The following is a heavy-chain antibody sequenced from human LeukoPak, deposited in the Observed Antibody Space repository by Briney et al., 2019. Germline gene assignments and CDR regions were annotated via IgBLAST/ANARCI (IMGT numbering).Heavy chain of an antibody. D-gene: IGHD6-19*01. CDR3: ARVSIAVAGKSYYYYYMDV. J-gene: IGHJ6*03. CDR2: IRPNSGGT. Sequence: ASVKVSCKASGYTFIGYYMHWVRQAPGLGLEWMGWIRPNSGGTNYAQKFQGRVTMTRDTSISTAYMELSRLRSDDTAVYYCARVSIAVAGKSYYYYYMDVWGKGTTVTVSS. CDR1: GYTFIGYY. V-gene: IGHV1-2*02.